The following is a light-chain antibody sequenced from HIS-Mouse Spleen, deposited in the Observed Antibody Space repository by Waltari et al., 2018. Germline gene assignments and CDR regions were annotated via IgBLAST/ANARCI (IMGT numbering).Light chain of an antibody. V-gene: IGLV3-10*01. J-gene: IGLJ2*01. CDR2: EDS. CDR3: YSTDSSGNHRV. CDR1: ALPNKS. Sequence: SYELTQPPSVSVSPGHTARITCSGDALPNKSAYLYQQKSGQAHVLVIYEDSKRPSGLPERFSGSSSGTMATLTISGAQVEDEADYYCYSTDSSGNHRVFGGGTKLTVL.